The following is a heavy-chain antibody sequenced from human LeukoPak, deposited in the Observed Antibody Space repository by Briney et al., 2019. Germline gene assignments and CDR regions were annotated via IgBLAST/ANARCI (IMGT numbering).Heavy chain of an antibody. D-gene: IGHD1-1*01. V-gene: IGHV3-21*01. J-gene: IGHJ3*02. CDR1: GFTFSSYS. Sequence: GGSLRLSCAASGFTFSSYSMNWVRQAPGKGLEWVSSISSSSSYIYYADSVKGRFTISRDNAKNSLYLQMNSLRAEDTAVYYCVNGNWNRAFDIWGQGTMVTVSS. CDR2: ISSSSSYI. CDR3: VNGNWNRAFDI.